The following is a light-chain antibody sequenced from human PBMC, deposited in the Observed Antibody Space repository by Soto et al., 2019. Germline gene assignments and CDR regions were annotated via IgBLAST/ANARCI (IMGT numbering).Light chain of an antibody. J-gene: IGLJ2*01. CDR3: CSYADSGVV. Sequence: QSVLTQPASVSGSPGQSITISCTGTSSDVGSYNLVSWYQQHPGTAPKLMIYEGSKRPSGVSNRFSGSKSGNTASLTISGLQAEDEADYYCCSYADSGVVFGGGTKLTVL. CDR1: SSDVGSYNL. CDR2: EGS. V-gene: IGLV2-23*01.